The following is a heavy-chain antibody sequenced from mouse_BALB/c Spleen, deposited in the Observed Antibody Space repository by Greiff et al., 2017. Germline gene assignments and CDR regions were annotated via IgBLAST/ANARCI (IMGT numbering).Heavy chain of an antibody. V-gene: IGHV1-7*01. Sequence: VQLVESGAELAKPGASVKMSCKASGYTFTSYWMHWVKQRPGQGLEWIGYINPSTGYTEYNQKFKDKATLTADKSSSTAYMQLSSLTSEDSAVYYCSGQLGLHWFAYWGQGTLVTVSA. CDR1: GYTFTSYW. J-gene: IGHJ3*01. CDR3: SGQLGLHWFAY. D-gene: IGHD3-2*01. CDR2: INPSTGYT.